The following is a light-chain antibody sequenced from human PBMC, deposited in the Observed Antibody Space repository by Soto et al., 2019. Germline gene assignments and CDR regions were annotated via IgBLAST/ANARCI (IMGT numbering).Light chain of an antibody. V-gene: IGLV2-14*01. CDR2: EVS. J-gene: IGLJ2*01. CDR1: SSDIGGYKS. Sequence: QSALTQPASVSGSPGQSITISCTGTSSDIGGYKSVSWYQQHPGKAPKLMIYEVSNRPSGVSNRFSGSKSGNTASLTISGLQAEDEADYYCSSYTSSSTVAFGGGTKLTVL. CDR3: SSYTSSSTVA.